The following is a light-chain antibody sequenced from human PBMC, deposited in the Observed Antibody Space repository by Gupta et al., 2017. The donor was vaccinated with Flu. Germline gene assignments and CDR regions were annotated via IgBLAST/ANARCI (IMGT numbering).Light chain of an antibody. Sequence: DIQMTQSPSTLSESVGDRVTITCRASQSISSWLAWYQQKPGKAPKLLIYKASSLESGVPSRFSGSGSGTEFTLTISSLQPDDFATYYCQQYNSYTFGQGTKVEIK. J-gene: IGKJ1*01. CDR3: QQYNSYT. V-gene: IGKV1-5*03. CDR2: KAS. CDR1: QSISSW.